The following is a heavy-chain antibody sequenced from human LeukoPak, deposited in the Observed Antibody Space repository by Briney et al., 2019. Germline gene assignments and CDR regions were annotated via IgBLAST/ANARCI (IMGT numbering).Heavy chain of an antibody. CDR2: MKQDGSEI. Sequence: RPGGSLRLSCAASGFTISNYWMSWVRQAPGKGLEWVANMKQDGSEIYYADSVKGRFTIARDNAKNSLYLQMNNLRAEDTAVYYCAKREGYSIFDYWGQGTLVTVSS. D-gene: IGHD5-24*01. J-gene: IGHJ4*02. CDR1: GFTISNYW. V-gene: IGHV3-7*03. CDR3: AKREGYSIFDY.